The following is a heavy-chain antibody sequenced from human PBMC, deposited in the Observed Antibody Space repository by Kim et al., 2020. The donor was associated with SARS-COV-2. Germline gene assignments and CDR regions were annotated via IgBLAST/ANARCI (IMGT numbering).Heavy chain of an antibody. J-gene: IGHJ6*02. CDR1: GFTVSSNY. Sequence: GGSLRLSCAASGFTVSSNYMSWVRQAPGKGLEWVSVIYSGGRTYYADSVKGRFTISRDNSKNTLYLQMNSLRAEDTAVYYCARDRENYDILTGYQYYYGMDVWGQGTTVTVSS. D-gene: IGHD3-9*01. V-gene: IGHV3-53*01. CDR3: ARDRENYDILTGYQYYYGMDV. CDR2: IYSGGRT.